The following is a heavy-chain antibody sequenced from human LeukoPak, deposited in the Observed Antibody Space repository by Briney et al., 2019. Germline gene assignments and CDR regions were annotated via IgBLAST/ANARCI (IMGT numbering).Heavy chain of an antibody. D-gene: IGHD3-22*01. Sequence: GGSLRLSCAASGFTFDDYTMHWVRRAPGKGLEWVSVISWHGSTTKYADSVRGRFTISRDNRKNSLSLQKNSLRPEDTALYYCAKDIGDSIGYNYFDSWGQGTLVTVSS. CDR1: GFTFDDYT. V-gene: IGHV3-43*01. CDR3: AKDIGDSIGYNYFDS. J-gene: IGHJ4*02. CDR2: ISWHGSTT.